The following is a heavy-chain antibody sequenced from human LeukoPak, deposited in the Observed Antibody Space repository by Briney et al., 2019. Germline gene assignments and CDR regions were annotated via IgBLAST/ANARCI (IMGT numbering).Heavy chain of an antibody. V-gene: IGHV4-61*08. D-gene: IGHD2/OR15-2a*01. CDR3: AREGGTTGFDY. CDR1: GGSISSGGYY. CDR2: IYYSGST. Sequence: SETLSLTCAVSGGSISSGGYYWSWIRQPPGKGLEWIGYIYYSGSTNYNPSLKSRVTISVDTSKNQFSLKLSSVTAADTAVYYCAREGGTTGFDYWGQGTLVTVSS. J-gene: IGHJ4*02.